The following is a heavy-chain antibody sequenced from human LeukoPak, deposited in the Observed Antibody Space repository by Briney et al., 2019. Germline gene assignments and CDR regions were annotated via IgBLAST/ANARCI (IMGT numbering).Heavy chain of an antibody. Sequence: GGSLRLSCAASGFTFSSYSMNWVRQAPGKGLEWVSSISSSSSYIYYADSVKGRFTISRDNAKNSLYLQMNSLRAEDTAVYYCAKVYSRTTVTFFDYWGQGTLVTVSS. CDR3: AKVYSRTTVTFFDY. V-gene: IGHV3-21*01. CDR1: GFTFSSYS. D-gene: IGHD4-17*01. J-gene: IGHJ4*02. CDR2: ISSSSSYI.